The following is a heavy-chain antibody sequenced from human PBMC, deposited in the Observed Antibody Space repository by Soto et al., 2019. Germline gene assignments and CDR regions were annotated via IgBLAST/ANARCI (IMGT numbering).Heavy chain of an antibody. D-gene: IGHD6-19*01. CDR2: ISPYNGDT. CDR1: GYNFTNYG. Sequence: ASVKGSCKTSGYNFTNYGINWVRQAPGQGLEWMGWISPYNGDTNYAQKLHGRVTMTTDTATSTAYLQMNSLKTEDTAVYYCTREQWLGQFDYWGQGTLVTVSS. J-gene: IGHJ4*02. CDR3: TREQWLGQFDY. V-gene: IGHV1-18*01.